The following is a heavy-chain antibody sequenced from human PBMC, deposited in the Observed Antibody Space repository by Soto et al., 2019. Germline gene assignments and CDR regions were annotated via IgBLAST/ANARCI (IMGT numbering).Heavy chain of an antibody. CDR1: GGSFSGYY. CDR3: ARGVREYYDFWSGYYKPVIDY. J-gene: IGHJ4*02. Sequence: SETLSLTCAVYGGSFSGYYWSWIRQPPGKGLEWIGEINHSGSTNYNPSLKSRVTISVDTSKNQFSLKLSSVTAADTAVYYCARGVREYYDFWSGYYKPVIDYWGQGTLVTVSS. D-gene: IGHD3-3*01. V-gene: IGHV4-34*01. CDR2: INHSGST.